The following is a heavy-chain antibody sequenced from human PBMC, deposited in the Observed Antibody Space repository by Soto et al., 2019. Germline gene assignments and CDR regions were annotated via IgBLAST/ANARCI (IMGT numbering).Heavy chain of an antibody. CDR2: INYNSGSV. J-gene: IGHJ4*02. Sequence: EVQLVESGGGWVQPGRSLRLSCAASGFTFDVYAMHWVRQAPGKGLEWVSGINYNSGSVGYADSVKGRFTISRDNAKNSLHLQMNSLRAEDTAVYYCAKDLIDYSNSYFDYWGQGTLVTVSS. CDR3: AKDLIDYSNSYFDY. V-gene: IGHV3-9*01. CDR1: GFTFDVYA. D-gene: IGHD4-4*01.